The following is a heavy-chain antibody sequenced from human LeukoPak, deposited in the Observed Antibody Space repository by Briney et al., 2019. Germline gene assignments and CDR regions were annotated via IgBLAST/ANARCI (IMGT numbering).Heavy chain of an antibody. V-gene: IGHV3-48*03. CDR2: ISSSGSTI. CDR3: ARESGFRGDAFDI. CDR1: GFTFSSYE. J-gene: IGHJ3*02. Sequence: GGTLRLSCAASGFTFSSYEMNWVRQAPGEGLEWVSYISSSGSTIYYADSVKGRFIISRDNVKNSLYLQMNSLRAEDTAVYYCARESGFRGDAFDIWGQGTMVTVSS. D-gene: IGHD3-10*01.